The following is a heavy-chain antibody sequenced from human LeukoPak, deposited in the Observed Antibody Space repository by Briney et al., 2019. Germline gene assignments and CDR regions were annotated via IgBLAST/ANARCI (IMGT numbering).Heavy chain of an antibody. Sequence: GGSLRLSCAASGFTFSSYGTHRVRQAPDKGLEWVAVISYDGSNKYYADSVKGRFTISRDNSKNTLYLQMNSLTAEDTAVYYCAITRCWGQATLVTVSS. CDR1: GFTFSSYG. CDR3: AITRC. J-gene: IGHJ4*02. D-gene: IGHD2-2*01. V-gene: IGHV3-30*03. CDR2: ISYDGSNK.